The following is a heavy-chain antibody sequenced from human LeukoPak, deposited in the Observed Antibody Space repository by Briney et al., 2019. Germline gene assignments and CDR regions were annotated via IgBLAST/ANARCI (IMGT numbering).Heavy chain of an antibody. CDR1: GGAFSGYY. J-gene: IGHJ4*02. CDR3: ARGGRYYGSGSYYGNYFDY. D-gene: IGHD3-10*01. CDR2: INHSVST. Sequence: SETLSLTCAVYGGAFSGYYWSWIRQPPGKGLEWIGEINHSVSTNYNPSLKSRVPISVDTSNNQFSLKRSSVTAADTAVYYCARGGRYYGSGSYYGNYFDYWGQGTLVTVSS. V-gene: IGHV4-34*01.